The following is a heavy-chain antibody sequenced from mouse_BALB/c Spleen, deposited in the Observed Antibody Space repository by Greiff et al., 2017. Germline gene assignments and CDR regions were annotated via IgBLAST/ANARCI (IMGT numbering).Heavy chain of an antibody. CDR2: INSNGGST. V-gene: IGHV5-6-3*01. CDR1: GFTFSSYG. J-gene: IGHJ3*01. Sequence: DVMLVESGGGLVQPGGSLKLSCAASGFTFSSYGMSWVRQTPDKRLELVATINSNGGSTYYPDSVKGRFTISRDNAKNTLYLQMSSLKSEDTAMYYCARATSANWAWFAYWGQGTLVTVSA. D-gene: IGHD4-1*01. CDR3: ARATSANWAWFAY.